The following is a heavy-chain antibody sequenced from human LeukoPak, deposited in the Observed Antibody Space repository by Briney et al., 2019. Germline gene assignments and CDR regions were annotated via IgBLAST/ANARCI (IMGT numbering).Heavy chain of an antibody. V-gene: IGHV1-69*05. Sequence: SVKVSCKASGGTFSSYAISWVRQAPGQGLEWMGGIIPIFGTANYAQKFQGRVTITTDESTSTAYMELSSLRSEDTALYYCARETRGWLQPGYFDYWGQGTLVTVSS. CDR2: IIPIFGTA. CDR1: GGTFSSYA. CDR3: ARETRGWLQPGYFDY. D-gene: IGHD5-24*01. J-gene: IGHJ4*02.